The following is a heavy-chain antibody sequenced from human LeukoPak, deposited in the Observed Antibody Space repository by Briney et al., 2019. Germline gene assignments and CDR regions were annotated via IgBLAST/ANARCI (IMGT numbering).Heavy chain of an antibody. J-gene: IGHJ4*02. CDR2: FDPEDGET. CDR1: GYTLTELS. Sequence: ASVKDSCKVSGYTLTELSMHWVRQAPGKGLEWMGSFDPEDGETIYAQKFQGRVTMTEDTSTDTAYMELSSLRSEDTAVYYCATARGYFDWLLWDYWGQGTLVTVSS. CDR3: ATARGYFDWLLWDY. V-gene: IGHV1-24*01. D-gene: IGHD3-9*01.